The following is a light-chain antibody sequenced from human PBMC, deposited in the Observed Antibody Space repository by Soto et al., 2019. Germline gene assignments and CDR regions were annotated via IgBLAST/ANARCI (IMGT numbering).Light chain of an antibody. CDR2: DVS. CDR3: CSYAGNYYV. CDR1: SSDIGGYNY. Sequence: QSALTQPRSVSGSPGQSVTISCTGTSSDIGGYNYVSWYQQHPDKAPKLMIYDVSKRPSGVPDRFSGSKSGSTASLTSSGLQAEDEADYYCCSYAGNYYVFGTGSKMTVL. J-gene: IGLJ1*01. V-gene: IGLV2-11*01.